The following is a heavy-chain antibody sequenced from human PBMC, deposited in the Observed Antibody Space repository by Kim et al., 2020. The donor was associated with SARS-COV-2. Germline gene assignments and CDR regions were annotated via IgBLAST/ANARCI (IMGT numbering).Heavy chain of an antibody. V-gene: IGHV1-18*01. CDR2: ISAHHVHT. J-gene: IGHJ3*01. CDR1: GYIFPIYG. Sequence: ASVKVSCKASGYIFPIYGISWVRQAAGRGLEWMGWISAHHVHTKYAQKFQGRVNMTTDTSTSTAYMELRSLRHDDTAVYYCARDKDSDTARANDAFDVWG. CDR3: ARDKDSDTARANDAFDV.